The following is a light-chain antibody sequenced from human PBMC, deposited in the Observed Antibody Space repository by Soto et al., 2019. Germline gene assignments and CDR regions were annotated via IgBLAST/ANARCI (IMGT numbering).Light chain of an antibody. CDR1: SSDFGGYNY. CDR2: DVS. J-gene: IGLJ1*01. V-gene: IGLV2-11*01. CDR3: CSYAGSYTLYV. Sequence: QSVLTQPRSVSGSPGQSVTISCTGTSSDFGGYNYVSWYQQHPGKAPKLMIYDVSKRPSGVPDRFSGSKSGNTASLTISGLQAEDEADYYCCSYAGSYTLYVFGTGTKMTV.